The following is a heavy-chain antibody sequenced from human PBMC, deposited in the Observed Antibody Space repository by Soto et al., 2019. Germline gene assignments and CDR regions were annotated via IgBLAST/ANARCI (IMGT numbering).Heavy chain of an antibody. V-gene: IGHV3-9*01. J-gene: IGHJ6*02. CDR3: AKDSGYSYGYPAAVGDV. Sequence: EVQLVESGGGLVQPGRSLRLSCAASGFTFDDYAMHWVRQAPGKGLEWVSGISWNSGSIGYADSVKGRFTISRDNAKNSLYLQMNSLRAEDTALYYCAKDSGYSYGYPAAVGDVWGQGTTVTVSS. CDR2: ISWNSGSI. CDR1: GFTFDDYA. D-gene: IGHD5-18*01.